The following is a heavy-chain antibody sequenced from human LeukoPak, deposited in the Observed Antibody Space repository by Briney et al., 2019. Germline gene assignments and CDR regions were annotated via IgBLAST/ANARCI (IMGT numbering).Heavy chain of an antibody. J-gene: IGHJ4*02. V-gene: IGHV3-30*18. Sequence: ERSLRLSCAASGFTFTRHGMHWVRLAPGKGLEWVAFVSFDGSNKYYAGSVKGRFTIARDNAKNSLYLQMHNLRAEDTAIYYCAKDRFENSDGYPALYSGPDYWGQGTLVTVSS. CDR1: GFTFTRHG. CDR2: VSFDGSNK. CDR3: AKDRFENSDGYPALYSGPDY. D-gene: IGHD5-24*01.